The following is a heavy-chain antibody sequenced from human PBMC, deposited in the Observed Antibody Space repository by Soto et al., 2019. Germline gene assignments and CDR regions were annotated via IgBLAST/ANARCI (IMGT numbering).Heavy chain of an antibody. CDR1: GFIFTSYT. D-gene: IGHD1-26*01. J-gene: IGHJ4*02. V-gene: IGHV3-23*01. CDR2: ISSSGGGT. Sequence: GESLTLSFPVSGFIFTSYTINWVRQAQGKRLERLSSISSSGGGTYYADPVKGRFAISRDNSKNKQYMQMNSLSAEDTAAYYCTSDVRSERYCFDHWGQRTRVTGFS. CDR3: TSDVRSERYCFDH.